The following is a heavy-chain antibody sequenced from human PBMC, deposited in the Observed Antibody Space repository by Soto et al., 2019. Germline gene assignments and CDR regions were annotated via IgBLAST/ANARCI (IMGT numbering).Heavy chain of an antibody. Sequence: QVHLVQSGAEVKKPGASVKVSCKTSGYTFSAYYMHWVRQAPGQGLEWMGWINPKSGGTLYAQKFQGRVTMTRDTSISTAYMELSRLRSDDTAVYSCARGGTFAYDTSGYSVYWGQGTLVTVSS. J-gene: IGHJ4*02. CDR1: GYTFSAYY. D-gene: IGHD3-22*01. V-gene: IGHV1-2*02. CDR2: INPKSGGT. CDR3: ARGGTFAYDTSGYSVY.